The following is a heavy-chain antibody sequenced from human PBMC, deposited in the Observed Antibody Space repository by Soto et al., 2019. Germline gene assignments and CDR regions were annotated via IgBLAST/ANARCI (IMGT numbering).Heavy chain of an antibody. Sequence: ASVKVSCKASGYTFTSYLMHWLRHAPGQGLEWMGIINPSGGSTSYAQKFQGRVTMTRDTSTSTVYMELSSLRSEDTAVYYCARAHIPYDSSGYEHAEYFQHWGQGTLVTVSS. D-gene: IGHD3-22*01. CDR3: ARAHIPYDSSGYEHAEYFQH. CDR1: GYTFTSYL. V-gene: IGHV1-46*01. CDR2: INPSGGST. J-gene: IGHJ1*01.